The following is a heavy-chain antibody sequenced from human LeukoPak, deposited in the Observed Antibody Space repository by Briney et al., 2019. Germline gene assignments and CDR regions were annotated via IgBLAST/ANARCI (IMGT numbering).Heavy chain of an antibody. J-gene: IGHJ4*02. CDR3: ARVGYDFWSGYYYYFDY. V-gene: IGHV4-59*11. CDR2: IYYSGST. Sequence: SETLSLTCTVSGGSISSHYWSWIRQTPGKGLEWIGYIYYSGSTNYNPSLKSRVTISVDTSKNQFSLKLSSVTAADTAVYYCARVGYDFWSGYYYYFDYWGQGTLVTVSS. CDR1: GGSISSHY. D-gene: IGHD3-3*01.